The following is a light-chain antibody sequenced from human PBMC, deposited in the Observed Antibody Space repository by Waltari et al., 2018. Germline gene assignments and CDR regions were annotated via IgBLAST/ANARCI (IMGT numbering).Light chain of an antibody. CDR3: QQSYSTPPT. J-gene: IGKJ4*01. CDR2: AAS. Sequence: DIQLTQSPSFLSASVGDRVTITCRASQGISSYLAWYQQKPGEAPKLLISAASTLQSGVPSRFSGSGSETEFTLTISSLQPEDFATYYCQQSYSTPPTFGGGTKVEIK. CDR1: QGISSY. V-gene: IGKV1-9*01.